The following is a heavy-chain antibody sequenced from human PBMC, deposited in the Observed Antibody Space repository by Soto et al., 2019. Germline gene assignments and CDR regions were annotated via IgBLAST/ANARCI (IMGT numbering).Heavy chain of an antibody. CDR2: ISSSSSTI. J-gene: IGHJ4*02. CDR1: GFTFSSYS. D-gene: IGHD6-6*01. V-gene: IGHV3-48*02. CDR3: ARVQIAARPFDY. Sequence: GGTLRLCCAASGFTFSSYSMNWVRQAPGKGLEWVSYISSSSSTIYYADSVKGRFTISRDNAKNSLYLQTNSLRDEDTAVYYCARVQIAARPFDYWGQGTLVTVSS.